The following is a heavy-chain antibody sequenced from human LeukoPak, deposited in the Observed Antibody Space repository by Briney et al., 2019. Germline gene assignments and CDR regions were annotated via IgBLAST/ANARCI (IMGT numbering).Heavy chain of an antibody. V-gene: IGHV4-34*01. D-gene: IGHD4-17*01. CDR2: INHSGST. J-gene: IGHJ4*02. CDR1: GGSFSGYY. Sequence: SETLSLTCAVYGGSFSGYYWSWIRQPPGKGLEWIGEINHSGSTNYSPSLKSRVTISVDTSKNQFSLKLSSVTAADTAVYYCARLVTVTTGDEEGTIDYWGQGTLVTVSS. CDR3: ARLVTVTTGDEEGTIDY.